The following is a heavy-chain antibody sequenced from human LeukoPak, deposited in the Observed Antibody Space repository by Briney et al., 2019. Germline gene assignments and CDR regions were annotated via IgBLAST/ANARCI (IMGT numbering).Heavy chain of an antibody. V-gene: IGHV4-34*01. CDR1: SRSFSGYY. J-gene: IGHJ4*02. CDR3: ARGPPPYGGNSGDGY. D-gene: IGHD4-23*01. CDR2: IDHSGSN. Sequence: ADTLSLTCAVYSRSFSGYYWSWIRQPPGRGREWIGEIDHSGSNNYNPPRKGRVTIPVDTSKNQFSLKMRSPTAAETAVYYCARGPPPYGGNSGDGYWGQGTLVTVSS.